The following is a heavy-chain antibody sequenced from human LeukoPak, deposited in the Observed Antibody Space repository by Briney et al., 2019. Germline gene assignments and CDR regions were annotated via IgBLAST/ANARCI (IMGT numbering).Heavy chain of an antibody. V-gene: IGHV1-18*01. CDR3: ARQWLQWKENWYSHYYMDV. CDR2: VSAYNGNT. J-gene: IGHJ6*03. CDR1: GYTFTHYG. D-gene: IGHD2-21*01. Sequence: ASVKVSCKASGYTFTHYGVSWVRKAPGQGLEWMGWVSAYNGNTDYAQKFQGRVTMTTDRSTTTAYMELRSLTSDDTAVYYCARQWLQWKENWYSHYYMDVWGKGTTVTVSS.